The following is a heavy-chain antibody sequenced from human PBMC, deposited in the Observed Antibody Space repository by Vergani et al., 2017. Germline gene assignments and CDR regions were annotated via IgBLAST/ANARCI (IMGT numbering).Heavy chain of an antibody. J-gene: IGHJ4*02. V-gene: IGHV1-46*03. CDR3: TRGWYYDSIAYCAY. CDR2: ITPGGST. Sequence: QVQLVQSGAEVKKPGASVRVSCKASGFTFTSYHIHWVRQAPGQGLEWMGIITPGGSTDYGPKFQGRATMTRDTSTRTVYMELSSLRSEDTAVYYCTRGWYYDSIAYCAYWGQGTLVTVSS. D-gene: IGHD3-22*01. CDR1: GFTFTSYH.